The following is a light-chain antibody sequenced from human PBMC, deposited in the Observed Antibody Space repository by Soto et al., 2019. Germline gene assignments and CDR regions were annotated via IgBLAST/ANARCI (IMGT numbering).Light chain of an antibody. J-gene: IGLJ2*01. V-gene: IGLV4-69*01. Sequence: QLVLTQSPSASASLGASVKLTCTLSSGHSSYAIAWHQQQPEKGPRYLMKLNSDGSHSKGDGIPDRFSGSSSGAERYLTISSLQSEDEADYYCQTWGTDVVFGGGTKPTVL. CDR1: SGHSSYA. CDR3: QTWGTDVV. CDR2: LNSDGSH.